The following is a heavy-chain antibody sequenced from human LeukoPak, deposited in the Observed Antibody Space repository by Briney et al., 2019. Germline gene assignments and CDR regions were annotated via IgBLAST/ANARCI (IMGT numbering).Heavy chain of an antibody. CDR2: IYYSGST. V-gene: IGHV4-59*01. CDR3: ARDNDSRDPPHFDY. J-gene: IGHJ4*02. CDR1: GGSISSYY. D-gene: IGHD3-16*01. Sequence: SETLSLTCTVSGGSISSYYWSWIRQPPGKGLEWIGYIYYSGSTNYNPSLKSRVTISVDTSKNQFSLKLSSVTAADTAVYYCARDNDSRDPPHFDYWGQGTLVTVSS.